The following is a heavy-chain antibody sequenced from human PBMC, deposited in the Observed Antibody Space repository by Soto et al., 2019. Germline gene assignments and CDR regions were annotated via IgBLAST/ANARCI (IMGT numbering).Heavy chain of an antibody. CDR1: GGSISRHY. D-gene: IGHD3-3*01. CDR2: TYYSVST. CDR3: VREAGVVSSCCCYCGIDV. Sequence: PPETLSLTCTVSGGSISRHYWSCIRQPPGKGLEWIGYTYYSVSTNYNPFLKSRFNISVDMSKDKSAMKLSSVTAADTAVYYCVREAGVVSSCCCYCGIDVWGQGTTVTVSS. V-gene: IGHV4-59*11. J-gene: IGHJ6*02.